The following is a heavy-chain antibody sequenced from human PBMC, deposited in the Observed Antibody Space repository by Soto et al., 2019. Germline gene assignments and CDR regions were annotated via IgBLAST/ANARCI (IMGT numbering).Heavy chain of an antibody. V-gene: IGHV4-39*01. Sequence: SETLSLTCTVSGGSISSSSYYWGWIRQPPGKGLEWIGSIYYSGSTYYNPSLKSRVTISVDTSKNQFSLKLSSVTAADTAVYYCVPSNWFDPWGQGTLVTVSS. CDR3: VPSNWFDP. CDR1: GGSISSSSYY. CDR2: IYYSGST. J-gene: IGHJ5*02.